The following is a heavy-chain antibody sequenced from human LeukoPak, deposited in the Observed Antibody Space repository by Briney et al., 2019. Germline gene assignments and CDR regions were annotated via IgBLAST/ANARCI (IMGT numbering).Heavy chain of an antibody. V-gene: IGHV3-48*03. D-gene: IGHD6-13*01. Sequence: GGSLRLSCAASGFTFSSYEMNWVRQAPGKGLEWVSYINSSGSTIYYADSVKGRSTISRDSAKHSLYLQMNSLRAEDTAVYYCARDRGSSLYYYYYYGMDVWGQGTTVTVSS. CDR2: INSSGSTI. CDR3: ARDRGSSLYYYYYYGMDV. J-gene: IGHJ6*02. CDR1: GFTFSSYE.